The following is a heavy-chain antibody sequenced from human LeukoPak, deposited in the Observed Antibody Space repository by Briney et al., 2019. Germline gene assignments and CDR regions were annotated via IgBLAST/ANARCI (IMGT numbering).Heavy chain of an antibody. CDR1: GGSISSGYY. J-gene: IGHJ5*02. Sequence: PSETLSLTCTVSGGSISSGYYWGWIRQPPGKGLEWIGTIYHSGTTYYNPSLKSRVTMSVDTSKNQFSLKLSSVTAADTAVYYCARDPGRIAAAGTGRFDPWGQGTLVTVSS. V-gene: IGHV4-38-2*02. CDR3: ARDPGRIAAAGTGRFDP. CDR2: IYHSGTT. D-gene: IGHD6-13*01.